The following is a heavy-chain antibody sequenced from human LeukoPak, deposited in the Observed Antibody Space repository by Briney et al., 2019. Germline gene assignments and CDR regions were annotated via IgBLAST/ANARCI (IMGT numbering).Heavy chain of an antibody. CDR3: ARGSSSGYLRVKLDS. J-gene: IGHJ4*02. D-gene: IGHD6-19*01. CDR2: LYSGGNT. CDR1: GFIVSSNY. V-gene: IGHV3-53*01. Sequence: GGSLRLSCAVSGFIVSSNYMTWVRQAPGKGLEWVSSLYSGGNTYYAESVRGRFTVSRDKTKNTLYLQMNSLRAEDTAVYYCARGSSSGYLRVKLDSWGQGTLATVSS.